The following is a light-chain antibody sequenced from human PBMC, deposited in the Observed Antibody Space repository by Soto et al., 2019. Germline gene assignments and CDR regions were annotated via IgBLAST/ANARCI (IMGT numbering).Light chain of an antibody. V-gene: IGLV2-11*01. J-gene: IGLJ2*01. CDR3: CSYAGSYTLL. CDR2: EVS. Sequence: QSALTQPASVSGSPGQSITISCTGTSSDVGGYNYVSWYQQQSGKAPKLMIHEVSKRPSGVPDRFSGSKSGTTASLTISGLQAEDEADYYCCSYAGSYTLLFGGGTKLTVL. CDR1: SSDVGGYNY.